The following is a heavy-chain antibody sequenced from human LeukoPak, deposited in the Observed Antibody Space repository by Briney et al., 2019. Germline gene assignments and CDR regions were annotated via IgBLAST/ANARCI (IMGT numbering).Heavy chain of an antibody. D-gene: IGHD6-19*01. CDR3: ARDSSGWSVDY. V-gene: IGHV1-46*01. Sequence: ASVKVSCKASGYTFTSYDINWVRQAPGQGLEWMGIIKPGGDFTSYAQEFQGRLTTTGDTSTSTVYMELSSLRSEDTAVYYCARDSSGWSVDYWGQGTLVTVSS. J-gene: IGHJ4*02. CDR2: IKPGGDFT. CDR1: GYTFTSYD.